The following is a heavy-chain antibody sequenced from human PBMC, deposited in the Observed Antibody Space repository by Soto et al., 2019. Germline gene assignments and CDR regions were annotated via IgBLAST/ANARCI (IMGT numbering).Heavy chain of an antibody. J-gene: IGHJ4*02. Sequence: PSETLSLTCAVSGGSISPYDCSWIRQPAWKGLAWIGRIYASGSTNYNPSLKSPVTMSVATFKNQFSLKLTSVTAADTATYYCARGGMVIIPTGTGFEYWGQVTLVTVCS. CDR1: GGSISPYD. CDR2: IYASGST. CDR3: ARGGMVIIPTGTGFEY. V-gene: IGHV4-4*07. D-gene: IGHD1-1*01.